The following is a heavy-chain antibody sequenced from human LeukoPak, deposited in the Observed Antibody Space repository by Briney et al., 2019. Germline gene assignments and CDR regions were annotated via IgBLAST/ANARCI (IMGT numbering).Heavy chain of an antibody. V-gene: IGHV3-23*01. CDR2: ISGSGGST. CDR1: GFIFSNYG. Sequence: GGTLRLSCAASGFIFSNYGMSWVRQAPGRGLEWVSAISGSGGSTYYADSVKGRFTISRDNSKNTLYLQMNSLRAEDTAVYYCARGGYSGYDYYYYYYMDVWGKGTTVTVSS. J-gene: IGHJ6*03. D-gene: IGHD5-12*01. CDR3: ARGGYSGYDYYYYYYMDV.